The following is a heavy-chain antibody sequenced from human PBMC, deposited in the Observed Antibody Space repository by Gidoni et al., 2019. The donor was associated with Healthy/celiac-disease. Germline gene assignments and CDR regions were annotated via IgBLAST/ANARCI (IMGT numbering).Heavy chain of an antibody. V-gene: IGHV1-8*01. D-gene: IGHD3-22*01. CDR3: AREEIGFTMIVD. J-gene: IGHJ4*02. CDR1: GDTFTSYD. CDR2: MNPNSGNT. Sequence: QVQLVQSGAEVKKPVASVKVSCKASGDTFTSYDINWVRQATGQGLEWMGWMNPNSGNTGYAQKFQGRVTMTRNTSISTAYMELSSLRSEDTAVYYCAREEIGFTMIVDWGQGTLVTVSS.